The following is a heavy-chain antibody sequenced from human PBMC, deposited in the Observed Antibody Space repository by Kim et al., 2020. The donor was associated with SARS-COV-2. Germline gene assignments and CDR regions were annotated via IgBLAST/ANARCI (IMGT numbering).Heavy chain of an antibody. D-gene: IGHD5-12*01. CDR3: ARMDSGYEVDAFDV. J-gene: IGHJ3*01. Sequence: GGSLRLSCAASGFTFSDYYMSWIRRAPGKGLEWVSYISSSSLYTSYADSVKGRFTISRDNARNSVSLQMNSLKAEDTAVYFCARMDSGYEVDAFDVWGQGTMVTVSS. CDR1: GFTFSDYY. V-gene: IGHV3-11*06. CDR2: ISSSSLYT.